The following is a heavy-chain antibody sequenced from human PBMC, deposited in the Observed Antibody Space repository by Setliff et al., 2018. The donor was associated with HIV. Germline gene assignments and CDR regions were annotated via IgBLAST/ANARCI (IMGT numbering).Heavy chain of an antibody. CDR2: TSYEGSNK. CDR1: GFTFRSYA. J-gene: IGHJ3*01. Sequence: PGGSLRLSCAASGFTFRSYAIHWVRQAPGKGLEWVAVTSYEGSNKYYADSVKGRFTISRDNSNNTLSLQMSSLRAEDTALYYCAKLDYYDYSGPWARKVAIDFWGRGTMVTVSS. CDR3: AKLDYYDYSGPWARKVAIDF. D-gene: IGHD3-22*01. V-gene: IGHV3-30*04.